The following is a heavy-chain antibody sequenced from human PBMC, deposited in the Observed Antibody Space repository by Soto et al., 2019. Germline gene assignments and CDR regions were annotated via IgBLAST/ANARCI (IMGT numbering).Heavy chain of an antibody. CDR1: GGSISPYF. CDR2: IFYSGST. Sequence: SETLSLTCTVSGGSISPYFWSWIRQPPGKGLEWIGYIFYSGSTNYNPSLTSRVTISVDTSKNQFSLKLNSVTAADTAVYYCARAYYDFWSGYWRWFDPWGQGTLVTVSS. J-gene: IGHJ5*02. V-gene: IGHV4-59*01. CDR3: ARAYYDFWSGYWRWFDP. D-gene: IGHD3-3*01.